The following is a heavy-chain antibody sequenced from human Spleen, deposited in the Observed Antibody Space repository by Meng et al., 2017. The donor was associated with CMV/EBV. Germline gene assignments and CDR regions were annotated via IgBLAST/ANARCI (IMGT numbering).Heavy chain of an antibody. V-gene: IGHV1-69*04. D-gene: IGHD2-2*01. Sequence: SVKVSCKASGYTFTSYGISWVRQAPGQGLEWMGRIIPILGIANYAQKFQGRVTITADKSTSTAYMELSSLRSEDTAVYYCARDCSSTSCYPYWGQGTLVTVSS. J-gene: IGHJ4*02. CDR3: ARDCSSTSCYPY. CDR2: IIPILGIA. CDR1: GYTFTSYG.